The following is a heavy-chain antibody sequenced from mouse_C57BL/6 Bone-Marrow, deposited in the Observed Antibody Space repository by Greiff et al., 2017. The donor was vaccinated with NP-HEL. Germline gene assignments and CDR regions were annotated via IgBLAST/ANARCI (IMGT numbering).Heavy chain of an antibody. J-gene: IGHJ2*01. CDR1: GFTFSSYA. CDR3: TRAGDYYYGSSYDYFDY. Sequence: DVKLVESGEGLVKPGGSLKLSCAASGFTFSSYAMSWVRQTPEKRLEWVAYISSGGDYIYYADTVKGRFTISRDNARNTLYLQMSSLKSEDTAMYYCTRAGDYYYGSSYDYFDYWGQGTTLTVSS. D-gene: IGHD1-1*01. V-gene: IGHV5-9-1*02. CDR2: ISSGGDYI.